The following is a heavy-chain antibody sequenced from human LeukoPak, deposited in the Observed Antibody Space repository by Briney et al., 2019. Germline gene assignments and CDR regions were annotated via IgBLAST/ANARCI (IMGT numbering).Heavy chain of an antibody. Sequence: PGGSLRLSCAASGFTFSDYYMSWIRQAPGKGLEWVSYISSSGSTIYYADSVKGRFTISRDNAKNSLYLQMNSLRAEDTAVYYCARVSVAGTLGAFDIWGQGTMVTVSS. CDR2: ISSSGSTI. D-gene: IGHD6-19*01. CDR1: GFTFSDYY. V-gene: IGHV3-11*04. CDR3: ARVSVAGTLGAFDI. J-gene: IGHJ3*02.